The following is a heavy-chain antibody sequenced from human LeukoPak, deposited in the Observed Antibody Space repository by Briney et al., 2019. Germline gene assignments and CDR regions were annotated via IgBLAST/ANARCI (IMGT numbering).Heavy chain of an antibody. J-gene: IGHJ4*02. V-gene: IGHV4-34*10. D-gene: IGHD2-8*01. CDR3: ARWSTSGIYVHY. CDR2: INHSGST. Sequence: PSETLSLTCSVYGGAFSGYYCNWIRQPLGKGLEWIGEINHSGSTSYNPSLKGRVTMSVDTSKNQFSLKLTSVTAADTAVYYCARWSTSGIYVHYWGQGTLVTVSS. CDR1: GGAFSGYY.